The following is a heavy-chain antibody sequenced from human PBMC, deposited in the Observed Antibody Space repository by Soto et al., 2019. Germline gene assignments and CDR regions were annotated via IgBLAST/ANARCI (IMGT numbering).Heavy chain of an antibody. J-gene: IGHJ6*04. CDR3: AKGRGGSGWSPPGV. CDR2: ISWNSGSI. D-gene: IGHD6-19*01. Sequence: EVQLVESGGGLVQPGRSLRLSCAASGFTFDDYAMHWVRQGPGKGLEWVSGISWNSGSIGYADSVKGRFTISRDNAKKSLYLQMNSLRTEDTALYYCAKGRGGSGWSPPGVWGKGTTVTVSS. CDR1: GFTFDDYA. V-gene: IGHV3-9*01.